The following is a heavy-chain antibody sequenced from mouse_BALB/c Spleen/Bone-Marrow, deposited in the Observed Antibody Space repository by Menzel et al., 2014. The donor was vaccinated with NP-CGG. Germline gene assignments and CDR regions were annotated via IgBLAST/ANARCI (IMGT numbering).Heavy chain of an antibody. Sequence: QVTLKVCGPGILQPSQTLSLTCSFSGFSLSTSGMSVGWIRQPSGKGLEWLAHIWWNDDKYYNPALKSRLTISKDTSNNQVFLKIASVVTADTATYYCALYGNSWFAYWGQGTLVTVSA. D-gene: IGHD2-1*01. V-gene: IGHV8-8*01. CDR2: IWWNDDK. CDR3: ALYGNSWFAY. J-gene: IGHJ3*01. CDR1: GFSLSTSGMS.